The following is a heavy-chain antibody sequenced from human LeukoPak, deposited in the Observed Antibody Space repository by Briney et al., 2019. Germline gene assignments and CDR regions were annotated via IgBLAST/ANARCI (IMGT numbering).Heavy chain of an antibody. CDR1: GFTFTGYS. V-gene: IGHV3-21*01. Sequence: GGSLRLSCEASGFTFTGYSMNWVRQAPGQGLEWVSSLSSRGSYIYYADSVKGQFTISRDNAKNSLYLQMNSLRAEDTAVYYCAREDPHFDYWGQGTLVTVSS. J-gene: IGHJ4*02. CDR2: LSSRGSYI. CDR3: AREDPHFDY.